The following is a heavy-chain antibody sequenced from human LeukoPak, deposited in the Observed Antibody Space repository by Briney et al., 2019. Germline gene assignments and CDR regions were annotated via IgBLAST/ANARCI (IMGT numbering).Heavy chain of an antibody. D-gene: IGHD2-15*01. CDR3: ASTPRGYCSGGSCYSLYYFDY. Sequence: GESLKISCKGSGYSFTSYWIGWVRQMARKGLEWMGIIYPGDSDTRYSPSFQGQVTISADKSISTAYLQWSSLKASDTAMYYCASTPRGYCSGGSCYSLYYFDYWGQGTLVTVSS. J-gene: IGHJ4*02. V-gene: IGHV5-51*01. CDR1: GYSFTSYW. CDR2: IYPGDSDT.